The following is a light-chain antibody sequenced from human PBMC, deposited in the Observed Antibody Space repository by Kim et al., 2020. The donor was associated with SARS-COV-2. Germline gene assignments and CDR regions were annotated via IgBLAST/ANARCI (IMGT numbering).Light chain of an antibody. CDR1: QSVRSRY. Sequence: EIVLTQSPGTLSVSPGERASLSCRASQSVRSRYLAWYQQKPGQAPRLIMYGASSRAAGIPDRFIGSGSGTDFTLTISRLEPEDLAVYYWQQYGSSPFTFGRGSKVE. J-gene: IGKJ2*01. CDR3: QQYGSSPFT. CDR2: GAS. V-gene: IGKV3-20*01.